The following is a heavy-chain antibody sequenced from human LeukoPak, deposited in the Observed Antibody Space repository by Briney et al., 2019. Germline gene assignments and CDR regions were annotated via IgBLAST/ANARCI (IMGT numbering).Heavy chain of an antibody. D-gene: IGHD3-3*01. V-gene: IGHV3-7*01. CDR1: GFTFSSYW. J-gene: IGHJ4*02. CDR2: IKQDGSEK. CDR3: ARDPTILGVVIVPDY. Sequence: PGGSLRLSCAASGFTFSSYWMSWVRQAPGKGLEWVANIKQDGSEKYYVDSVKGRFTISRDNAKNSLYLQMNSLRAEDTAVYYCARDPTILGVVIVPDYWSQGTLVTVSS.